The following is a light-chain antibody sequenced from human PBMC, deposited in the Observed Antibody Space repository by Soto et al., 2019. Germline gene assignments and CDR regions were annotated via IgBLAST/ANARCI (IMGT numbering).Light chain of an antibody. CDR3: QQYDGH. Sequence: DIQMTQSPSTLSASVGDRITITCRARRTINTWLAWYQQKPGKAPKLLIYDASTLESGVPSRFSGSGSGTEFTPTIATRQLNDFATNTCQQYDGHFGQGTKVEF. CDR1: RTINTW. CDR2: DAS. J-gene: IGKJ1*01. V-gene: IGKV1-5*01.